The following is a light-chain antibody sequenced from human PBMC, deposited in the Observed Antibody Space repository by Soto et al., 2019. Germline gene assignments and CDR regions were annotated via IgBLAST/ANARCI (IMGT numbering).Light chain of an antibody. Sequence: DIQMTQSSSAVSASVGDRVTITCRASQSISTSLAWYQQKPGKPPKFLISDASSLPSGVSSRFSGSGSGTEFTLTISSLQPDDFATYYCQQYESDSRTFGQGTKVEIK. CDR1: QSISTS. CDR3: QQYESDSRT. CDR2: DAS. V-gene: IGKV1-5*01. J-gene: IGKJ1*01.